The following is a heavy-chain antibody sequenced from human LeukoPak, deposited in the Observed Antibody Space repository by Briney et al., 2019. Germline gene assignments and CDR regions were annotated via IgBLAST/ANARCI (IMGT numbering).Heavy chain of an antibody. CDR2: ISSRSSYI. CDR3: ARNNKLGGFDY. Sequence: PGGSLRLSCAASGFTFSNYSMDWVRQAPGKGLEWVSSISSRSSYIHYADSVKGRFTISRDNAKNSLYLRMNSLRAEDTAVYYCARNNKLGGFDYWGQGTLVTVSS. V-gene: IGHV3-21*01. CDR1: GFTFSNYS. D-gene: IGHD7-27*01. J-gene: IGHJ4*02.